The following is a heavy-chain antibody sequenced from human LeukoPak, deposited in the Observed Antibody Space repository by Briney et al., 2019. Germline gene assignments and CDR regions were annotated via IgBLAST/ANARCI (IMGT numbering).Heavy chain of an antibody. CDR2: IYYSGST. Sequence: SETLSLTCTVSGGSISSSSYYWGWIRQPPGKGLEWIGSIYYSGSTYYNPSLKSRVTMSVDTSKSQFSLKLSSVTAADTAVYYCARDFPYAFDIWGQGTMVTVSS. CDR3: ARDFPYAFDI. CDR1: GGSISSSSYY. V-gene: IGHV4-39*07. J-gene: IGHJ3*02.